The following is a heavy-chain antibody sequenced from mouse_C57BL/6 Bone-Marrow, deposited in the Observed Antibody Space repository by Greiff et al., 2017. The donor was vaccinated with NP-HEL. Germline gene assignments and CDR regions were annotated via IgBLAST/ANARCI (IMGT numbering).Heavy chain of an antibody. CDR2: INPYNGGT. J-gene: IGHJ4*01. D-gene: IGHD5-5*01. Sequence: EVQLQQSGPVLVKPGASVKMSCKASGYTFTDYYMNWVKQSHGKSLEWIGVINPYNGGTSYNQKFKGKATLTVDKSSSTVYMELNSLTSEDSAVYYCARLDYLYYAMDYWGQGTSVTVSS. CDR3: ARLDYLYYAMDY. CDR1: GYTFTDYY. V-gene: IGHV1-19*01.